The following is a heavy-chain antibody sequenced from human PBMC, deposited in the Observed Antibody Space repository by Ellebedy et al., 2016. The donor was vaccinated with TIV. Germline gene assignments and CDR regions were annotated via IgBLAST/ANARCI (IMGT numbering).Heavy chain of an antibody. CDR1: GFTFSSYS. Sequence: PGGSLRLSCAASGFTFSSYSMNRVRQAPGKGLEWVSYIGNSDTKYYADSVRGRFAISRDNSENTVYPQMNILRVNDTGVYYCARGDSRGWYRPHWFDPWGQGILVTVSS. CDR3: ARGDSRGWYRPHWFDP. V-gene: IGHV3-48*01. CDR2: IGNSDTK. D-gene: IGHD6-19*01. J-gene: IGHJ5*02.